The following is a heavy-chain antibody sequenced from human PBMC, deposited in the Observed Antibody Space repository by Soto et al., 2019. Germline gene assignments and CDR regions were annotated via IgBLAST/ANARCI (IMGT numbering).Heavy chain of an antibody. CDR2: IIPILGIA. V-gene: IGHV1-69*04. Sequence: ASVKVSCKASGGTFSSYTISWVRQAPGQGLEWMGRIIPILGIANYAQKFQGRVTITADKSTSTAYMELSSLRSEDTAVYYCARDVESPPERGWYLYNWFDPWGQGTLVTVSS. CDR3: ARDVESPPERGWYLYNWFDP. D-gene: IGHD6-19*01. CDR1: GGTFSSYT. J-gene: IGHJ5*02.